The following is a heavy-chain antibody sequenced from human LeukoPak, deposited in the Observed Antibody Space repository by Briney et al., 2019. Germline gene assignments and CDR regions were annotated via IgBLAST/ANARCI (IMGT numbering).Heavy chain of an antibody. J-gene: IGHJ4*02. CDR1: GYTFTGYY. CDR2: INPNSGGT. CDR3: ARLVYAISTFDY. D-gene: IGHD2-8*01. Sequence: ASVKVSCKASGYTFTGYYMHWVRQAPGHGLEWMGWINPNSGGTNYAQKFQGRVTMTRDTSISTAYMELSRLRSDDTAVYYCARLVYAISTFDYWGQGTLVTVSS. V-gene: IGHV1-2*02.